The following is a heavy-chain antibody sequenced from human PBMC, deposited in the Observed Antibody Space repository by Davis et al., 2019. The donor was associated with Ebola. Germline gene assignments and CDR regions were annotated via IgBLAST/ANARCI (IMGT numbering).Heavy chain of an antibody. V-gene: IGHV1-69*13. J-gene: IGHJ6*02. Sequence: SVKVSCKASGGTFSSYAISWVRQAPGQGLEWMGGIIPIFGTADYAQKFQGRVTITADESTSTAYMELSSLRSEDTAVYYCARGAISGGYYNYYYYGMDVWGQGTTVTVSS. CDR1: GGTFSSYA. CDR2: IIPIFGTA. D-gene: IGHD3-22*01. CDR3: ARGAISGGYYNYYYYGMDV.